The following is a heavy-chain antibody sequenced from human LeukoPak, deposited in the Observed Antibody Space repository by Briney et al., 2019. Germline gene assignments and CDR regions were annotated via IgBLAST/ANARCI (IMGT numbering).Heavy chain of an antibody. Sequence: PGGPLRLSCAASGFTFGSYAMYWVRQAPGKGLEWVSGIFGSGGSAHYADSVKGRFTISRDNSKNTVYLQMDSLRAEDTATYYCAKTTTGYSSGRYPAWPIDYWGQGTLVTVSS. CDR3: AKTTTGYSSGRYPAWPIDY. CDR2: IFGSGGSA. V-gene: IGHV3-23*01. CDR1: GFTFGSYA. J-gene: IGHJ4*02. D-gene: IGHD2-15*01.